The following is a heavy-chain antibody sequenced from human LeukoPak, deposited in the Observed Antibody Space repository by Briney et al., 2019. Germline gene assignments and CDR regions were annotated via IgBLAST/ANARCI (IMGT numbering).Heavy chain of an antibody. D-gene: IGHD4-11*01. CDR1: GFSFATSGVG. CDR3: APRTLDYRENYYFDY. Sequence: SGPTLVNPTQTLTLTCTFSGFSFATSGVGVGWIRQPPGKALEWLALIYWNDDKRYSPSLKSRLAITKDTSKNQVVLTMTDMDPVDTATYYCAPRTLDYRENYYFDYWGQGTLVTVSS. V-gene: IGHV2-5*01. J-gene: IGHJ4*02. CDR2: IYWNDDK.